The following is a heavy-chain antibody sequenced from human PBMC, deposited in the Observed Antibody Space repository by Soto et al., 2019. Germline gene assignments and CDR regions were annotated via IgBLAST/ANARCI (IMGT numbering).Heavy chain of an antibody. CDR2: ISTSGST. V-gene: IGHV4-39*01. D-gene: IGHD4-17*01. CDR3: ARLDGDSGNWFDP. Sequence: SETLSLTCTVSGASISDSTYYWGWFRQPPGKGLEWIGSISTSGSTYSNPSLKSRVTISVDTSRNQLSLKLTSVTAADTAVFYCARLDGDSGNWFDPWGQGTLVTVSS. J-gene: IGHJ5*02. CDR1: GASISDSTYY.